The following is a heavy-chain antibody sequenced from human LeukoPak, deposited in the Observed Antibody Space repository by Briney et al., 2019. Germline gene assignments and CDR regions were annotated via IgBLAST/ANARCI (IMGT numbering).Heavy chain of an antibody. J-gene: IGHJ5*02. V-gene: IGHV4-31*03. CDR1: GGSISSGGYY. Sequence: SETLSLTCTVSGGSISSGGYYWSWLRQHPGKGLEWIGYIYYSGSTYYNPSLKSRVTISVDTSKNQFSLKLSSVTAADTAVYYCARLIVVVPAAIYWFDPWGQGTLVTVSS. CDR2: IYYSGST. CDR3: ARLIVVVPAAIYWFDP. D-gene: IGHD2-2*01.